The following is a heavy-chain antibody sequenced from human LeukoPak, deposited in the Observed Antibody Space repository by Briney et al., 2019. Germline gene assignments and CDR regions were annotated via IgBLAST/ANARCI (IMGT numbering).Heavy chain of an antibody. CDR3: ARDSSDSSGWYYFDS. Sequence: PAGSLRLSCAASGFTFSSYEMNWVRQAPGKGLEWVAVISFDGSNKYYADSVRGRFTVSRDNSKDTLYLQMNSLRAEDTAMYYCARDSSDSSGWYYFDSWGQGTLVTVAS. CDR1: GFTFSSYE. J-gene: IGHJ4*02. D-gene: IGHD6-19*01. CDR2: ISFDGSNK. V-gene: IGHV3-30*03.